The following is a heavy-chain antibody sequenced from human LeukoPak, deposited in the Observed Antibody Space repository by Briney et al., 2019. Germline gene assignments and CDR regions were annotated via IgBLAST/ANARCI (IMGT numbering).Heavy chain of an antibody. D-gene: IGHD3-10*01. J-gene: IGHJ4*02. CDR2: ISSSSSTI. CDR1: GFTFSSYS. CDR3: ARDLNYYGSGSYLDY. Sequence: GGSLRLSCAASGFTFSSYSMNWVRQAPGKGLEWVSYISSSSSTIYYADSVKGRFTISRDNAKNSLYLQMNSLRAEDTAVYYCARDLNYYGSGSYLDYWGQGTLVTVSS. V-gene: IGHV3-48*01.